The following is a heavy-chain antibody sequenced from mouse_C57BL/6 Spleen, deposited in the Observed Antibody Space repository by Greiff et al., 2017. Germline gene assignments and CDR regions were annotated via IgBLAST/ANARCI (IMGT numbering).Heavy chain of an antibody. Sequence: EVQLQQSGPELVKPGASVKIPCKASGYTFTDYNMDWVKQSHGKSLEWIGDINPNNGGTIYNQKFKGKATLTVDKSSSTAYMELRSLTSEDTAVYYCARERVVAEDYAMDYWGQGTSVTVSS. CDR1: GYTFTDYN. D-gene: IGHD1-1*01. CDR2: INPNNGGT. CDR3: ARERVVAEDYAMDY. V-gene: IGHV1-18*01. J-gene: IGHJ4*01.